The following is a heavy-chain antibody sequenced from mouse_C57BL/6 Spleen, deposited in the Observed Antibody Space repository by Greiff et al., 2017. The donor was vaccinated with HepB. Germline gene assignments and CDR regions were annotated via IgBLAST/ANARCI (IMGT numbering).Heavy chain of an antibody. CDR2: IYPRSGNT. CDR1: GYTFTSYG. D-gene: IGHD2-1*01. J-gene: IGHJ1*03. CDR3: ARRDGNYPWYFDV. V-gene: IGHV1-81*01. Sequence: QVHVKQSGAELARPGASVKLSCKASGYTFTSYGISWVKQRTGQGLEWIGEIYPRSGNTYYNEKFKGKATLTADKSSSTAYMELRSLTSEDSAVYFCARRDGNYPWYFDVWGTGTTVTVSS.